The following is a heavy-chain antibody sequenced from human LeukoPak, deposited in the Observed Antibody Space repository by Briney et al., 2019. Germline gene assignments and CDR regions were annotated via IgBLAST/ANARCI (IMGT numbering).Heavy chain of an antibody. CDR1: GYTFTDYY. V-gene: IGHV1-46*01. CDR2: IIPSSGAT. Sequence: ASVKVSCKASGYTFTDYYLHWVRQAPGHGLEWTGIIIPSSGATNYAQKFQGRVTMTRDTSTSTVYMELTNLKSEDTAVYFCVRELRGGYFDYWGQGTLVTVSS. CDR3: VRELRGGYFDY. D-gene: IGHD3-16*01. J-gene: IGHJ4*02.